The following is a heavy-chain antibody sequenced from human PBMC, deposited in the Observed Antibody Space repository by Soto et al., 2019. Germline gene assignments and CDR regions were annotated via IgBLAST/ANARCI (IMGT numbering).Heavy chain of an antibody. CDR3: VKWHTSNFDSLPFTGFDC. CDR2: MSGDGRT. Sequence: PGGSLRLSCVGSGFTFSDSVMAWVRHAPGKGLEWLSVMSGDGRTRYALSVTGRFTISRDNSKNTLYLQMRSLRAEDAAAYYCVKWHTSNFDSLPFTGFDCWGQGTQVTVSS. V-gene: IGHV3-23*01. CDR1: GFTFSDSV. J-gene: IGHJ4*02. D-gene: IGHD3-22*01.